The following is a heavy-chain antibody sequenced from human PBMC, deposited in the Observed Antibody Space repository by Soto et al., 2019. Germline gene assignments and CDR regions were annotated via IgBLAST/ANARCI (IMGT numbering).Heavy chain of an antibody. CDR1: EFTFSRHG. Sequence: QVQLVESGGGVVQPGRSLRLSCAASEFTFSRHGMHWVRQAPGKGLQWVGVIWSDGSNEVYADSVKGRFIISRDNSKNILSLQMNSLRAEDTAVYYCARERTFGDNKHNYMDAWGTGITVTVSS. D-gene: IGHD3-10*01. J-gene: IGHJ6*03. CDR2: IWSDGSNE. V-gene: IGHV3-33*01. CDR3: ARERTFGDNKHNYMDA.